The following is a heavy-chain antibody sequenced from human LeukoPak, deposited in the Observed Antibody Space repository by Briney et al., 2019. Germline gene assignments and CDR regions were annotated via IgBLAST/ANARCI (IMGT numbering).Heavy chain of an antibody. J-gene: IGHJ6*02. D-gene: IGHD1-26*01. V-gene: IGHV3-53*01. CDR2: SYSTGNT. CDR1: GFTVNWNT. Sequence: PGGSLRLSCVASGFTVNWNTMNWVRQAPGKGLEWVSASYSTGNTYYADSVKGRFTMFRDNSENTVYLEMSSLRAEDSAMYYCVRGEKDYYYSLDVWGQGTTVTVSS. CDR3: VRGEKDYYYSLDV.